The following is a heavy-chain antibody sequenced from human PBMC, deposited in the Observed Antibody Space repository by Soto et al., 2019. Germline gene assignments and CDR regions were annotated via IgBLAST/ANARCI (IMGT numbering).Heavy chain of an antibody. J-gene: IGHJ6*02. CDR1: GGTFSSYA. V-gene: IGHV1-69*13. D-gene: IGHD2-15*01. CDR3: ARLLISRDYYYYGMDV. Sequence: SVKVSCKASGGTFSSYAISWVRQAPGQGLEWMGGIIPIFGTANYAQKFQGRVTITADESTSTAYMELSSLRSEDTAVYYCARLLISRDYYYYGMDVWGQGTTVTVSS. CDR2: IIPIFGTA.